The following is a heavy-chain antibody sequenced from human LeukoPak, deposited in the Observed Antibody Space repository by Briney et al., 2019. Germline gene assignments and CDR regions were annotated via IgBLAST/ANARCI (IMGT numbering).Heavy chain of an antibody. D-gene: IGHD3-10*01. CDR1: RFTFSSYA. V-gene: IGHV3-23*01. CDR3: AWGSGSYDY. J-gene: IGHJ4*02. Sequence: PGGSLRLSCAASRFTFSSYAMSWVRQAPGKGLEWVSAISGSGGSTYYADSVKGRFTISKDNSKNTLYLQMNSLRAEDTAVYYCAWGSGSYDYWGQGTLVTVSS. CDR2: ISGSGGST.